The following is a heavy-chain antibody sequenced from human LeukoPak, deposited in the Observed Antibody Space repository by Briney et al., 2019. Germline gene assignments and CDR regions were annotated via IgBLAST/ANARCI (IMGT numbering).Heavy chain of an antibody. V-gene: IGHV3-48*04. CDR3: ARVRGYYYYMDV. J-gene: IGHJ6*03. Sequence: PGGSLRLSCAASGFTFSSYSMNWVRQAPGKGLEWVSYISSSSSTIYYADSVKGRFTISRDNAKNSLYLQMNSLRAEDTAVYYCARVRGYYYYMDVWGKGTTVTISS. CDR1: GFTFSSYS. CDR2: ISSSSSTI.